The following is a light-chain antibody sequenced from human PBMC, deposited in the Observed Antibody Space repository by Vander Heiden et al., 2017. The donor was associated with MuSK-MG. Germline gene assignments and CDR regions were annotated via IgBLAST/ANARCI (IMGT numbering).Light chain of an antibody. CDR2: DAS. V-gene: IGKV1-39*01. J-gene: IGKJ4*01. CDR3: QQGDSTLLT. Sequence: DIQMTQSPSSLSASVGDRVIITCRASQNITNFLHWYQQKPGQAPKLLIYDASSLQSGVPLRFSGSGSGTHFTLTISSVQPEDFATYFCQQGDSTLLTFGGGTKMEIK. CDR1: QNITNF.